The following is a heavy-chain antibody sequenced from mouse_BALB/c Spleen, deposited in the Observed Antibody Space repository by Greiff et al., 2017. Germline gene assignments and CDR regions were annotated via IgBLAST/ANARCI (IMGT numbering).Heavy chain of an antibody. CDR2: IDPSDSET. D-gene: IGHD1-1*01. Sequence: VQLQQPGAELVKPGAPVKLSCKASGYTFTSYWMNWVKQRPGRGLEWIGRIDPSDSETHYNQKFKDKATLTVDKSSSTAYIQLSSLTSEDSAVYYCARGNYGSSYGVYFDYWGQGTTLTVSS. CDR3: ARGNYGSSYGVYFDY. CDR1: GYTFTSYW. V-gene: IGHV1-69*02. J-gene: IGHJ2*01.